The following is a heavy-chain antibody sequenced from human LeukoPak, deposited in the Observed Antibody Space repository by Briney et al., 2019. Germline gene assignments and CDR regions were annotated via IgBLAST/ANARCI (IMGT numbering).Heavy chain of an antibody. CDR2: IIPIFGTA. CDR1: GGTFSSYA. D-gene: IGHD3-22*01. Sequence: SVKVSCKASGGTFSSYAISWVRQAPGQGLEWMGGIIPIFGTANYAQKFQGRVTITADESTSTAYMELSSLRSEDTAVYDCARLSGETYYYDSSGSAWGQGTLVTVSS. CDR3: ARLSGETYYYDSSGSA. V-gene: IGHV1-69*13. J-gene: IGHJ4*02.